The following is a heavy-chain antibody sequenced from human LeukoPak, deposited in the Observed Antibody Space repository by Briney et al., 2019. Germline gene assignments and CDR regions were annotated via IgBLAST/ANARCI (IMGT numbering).Heavy chain of an antibody. CDR3: ASDDILTGYPFDY. CDR2: ISSSSSYI. J-gene: IGHJ4*02. D-gene: IGHD3-9*01. CDR1: GFTFSSYS. Sequence: GGSLRLSCAASGFTFSSYSMNWVRQAPGKGXXXXXXISSSSSYIYYADSVKGRFTISRDNAKNSLYLQMNSLRAEDTAVYYCASDDILTGYPFDYWGQGTLVTVSS. V-gene: IGHV3-21*01.